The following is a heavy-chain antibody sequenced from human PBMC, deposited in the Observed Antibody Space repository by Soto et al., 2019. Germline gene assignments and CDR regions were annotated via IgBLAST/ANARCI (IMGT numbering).Heavy chain of an antibody. Sequence: SETLSLTCTVSGGSISRYYWSWIRLPPGKGVQWIGNVHYSGSTNYDPSLKSRVTVSVDTSKSQIALKLTYVTAADTAVYYCARGSRLFSSGWSRMFDPWGQGTLVTVSS. CDR2: VHYSGST. CDR3: ARGSRLFSSGWSRMFDP. D-gene: IGHD6-19*01. V-gene: IGHV4-59*12. CDR1: GGSISRYY. J-gene: IGHJ5*02.